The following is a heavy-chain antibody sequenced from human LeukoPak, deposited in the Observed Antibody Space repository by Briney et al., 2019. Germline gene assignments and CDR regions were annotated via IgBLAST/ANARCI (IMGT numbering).Heavy chain of an antibody. J-gene: IGHJ4*02. V-gene: IGHV3-7*01. CDR1: GFTYNSYW. CDR3: ARATISTTGSVDY. Sequence: GGSLRLSYAASGFTYNSYWMSWVRQAPGKALEWVANIKRDGREKYYVDSVKGRFTISRGNAENSLYLKMNSLRAEDTAVYYCARATISTTGSVDYWGQGTLVTVSS. CDR2: IKRDGREK. D-gene: IGHD1-1*01.